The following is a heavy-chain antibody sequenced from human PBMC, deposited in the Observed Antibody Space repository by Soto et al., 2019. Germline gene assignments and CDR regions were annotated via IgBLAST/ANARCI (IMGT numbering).Heavy chain of an antibody. V-gene: IGHV4-39*01. CDR1: GGSISSSSYY. D-gene: IGHD6-13*01. CDR2: IYYSGST. Sequence: QLQLQESGPGLVKPSETLSLTCTVSGGSISSSSYYWGWIRQPPGKGLEWIGSIYYSGSTYYNPSLKSRVTMSVDTSKNQFSLKLSSVTAADTAVYYCARCYIAAAANFDYWGQGTLVTVSS. CDR3: ARCYIAAAANFDY. J-gene: IGHJ4*02.